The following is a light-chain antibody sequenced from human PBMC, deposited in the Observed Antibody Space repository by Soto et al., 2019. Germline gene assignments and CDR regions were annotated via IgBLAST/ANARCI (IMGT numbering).Light chain of an antibody. CDR1: QDISNY. Sequence: DIQMTQSPSSLSASVGDRVTIACQASQDISNYLNWYQQKPGKAPKLLIYDASNLDIGVPSRFRGSGSGTDFTFTISNLQPEDIATYYCQQYDNLPPFTFGGGTKVDIK. J-gene: IGKJ4*01. CDR2: DAS. CDR3: QQYDNLPPFT. V-gene: IGKV1-33*01.